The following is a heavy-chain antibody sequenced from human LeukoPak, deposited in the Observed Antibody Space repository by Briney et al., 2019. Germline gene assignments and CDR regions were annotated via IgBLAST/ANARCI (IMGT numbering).Heavy chain of an antibody. CDR2: IISTGSYI. CDR1: GFAFSSYA. CDR3: ARDRYYYDSSGFDY. J-gene: IGHJ4*02. V-gene: IGHV3-21*01. D-gene: IGHD3-22*01. Sequence: GGSLRLSCAASGFAFSSYAMNWVRQAPGKGLEWVSSIISTGSYIQYADSVKGRFTISRDNAKNSLYLQMNSLRAEDTAVYYCARDRYYYDSSGFDYWGQGTLVTVSS.